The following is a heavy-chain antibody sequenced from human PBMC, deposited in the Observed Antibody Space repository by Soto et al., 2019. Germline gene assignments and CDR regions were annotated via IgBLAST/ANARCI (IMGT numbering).Heavy chain of an antibody. J-gene: IGHJ6*02. V-gene: IGHV1-2*04. CDR1: GYTFTGYD. Sequence: ASGKVSCKASGYTFTGYDMHWVRHAPGQGLEWMGWINPNSGGTNYAQKFQGWVTMTRDTSISTAYMELSRLRSDDTAVYYCARDNSSSWSYYYGMDVWGQGTTVTVSS. CDR2: INPNSGGT. CDR3: ARDNSSSWSYYYGMDV. D-gene: IGHD6-13*01.